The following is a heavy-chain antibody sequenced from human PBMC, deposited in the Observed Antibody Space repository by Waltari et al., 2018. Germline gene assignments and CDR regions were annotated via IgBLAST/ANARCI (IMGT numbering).Heavy chain of an antibody. CDR3: ASDPTLFGIRQNYFDS. Sequence: ESQLVESGGTLVRPGGSLRLSCAVSGFSLSAHCMSWVRQAPGKGLEWVASINQDGETDKLDYVKGRFTISRDTAKNSLYLLLNTLGADDSGVYFCASDPTLFGIRQNYFDSWGQGTQVTVSS. J-gene: IGHJ4*02. D-gene: IGHD3-3*01. V-gene: IGHV3-7*04. CDR1: GFSLSAHC. CDR2: INQDGET.